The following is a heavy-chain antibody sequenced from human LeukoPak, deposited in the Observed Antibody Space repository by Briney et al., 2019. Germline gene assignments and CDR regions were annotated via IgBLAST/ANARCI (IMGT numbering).Heavy chain of an antibody. CDR3: ARGPRSKYYYYYMDV. J-gene: IGHJ6*03. D-gene: IGHD3-10*01. V-gene: IGHV4-34*01. CDR2: INHSGST. CDR1: GGSFSGYY. Sequence: PSETLSLTCAVYGGSFSGYYWSWICQPPGKGLEWIGEINHSGSTNYNPSLKSRVTISVDTSKNQFSLKLSSVTAADTAVYYCARGPRSKYYYYYMDVWGKGTTVTVSS.